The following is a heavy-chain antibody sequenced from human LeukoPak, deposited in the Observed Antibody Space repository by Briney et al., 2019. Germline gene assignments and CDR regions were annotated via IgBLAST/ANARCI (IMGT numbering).Heavy chain of an antibody. V-gene: IGHV3-48*01. Sequence: GGSLRLSCVASGFTFSPYSMSWVRQAPGKGLEWLSYISSSSSTIYYADSVKGRFTISRDNSKNTLYLQMNSLRAEDTAVYYCAREGGAGGTIDYWGQGTLVTVSS. CDR3: AREGGAGGTIDY. J-gene: IGHJ4*02. D-gene: IGHD2-8*01. CDR1: GFTFSPYS. CDR2: ISSSSSTI.